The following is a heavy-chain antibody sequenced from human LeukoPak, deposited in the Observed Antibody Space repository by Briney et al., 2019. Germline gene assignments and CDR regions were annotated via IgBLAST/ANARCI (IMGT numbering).Heavy chain of an antibody. CDR3: ARDLTPRDWVFDY. D-gene: IGHD2-21*02. CDR1: GFTFSSYS. Sequence: GGSLRLSCAASGFTFSSYSMNWVRQAPGKGLEWVSSISSSSSYIYYADSVEGRFTISRDNAKNSLYLQMNSLRAEDTAVYYCARDLTPRDWVFDYWGQGTLATVSS. V-gene: IGHV3-21*01. J-gene: IGHJ4*02. CDR2: ISSSSSYI.